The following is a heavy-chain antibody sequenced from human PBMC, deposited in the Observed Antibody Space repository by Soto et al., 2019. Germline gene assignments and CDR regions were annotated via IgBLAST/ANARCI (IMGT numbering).Heavy chain of an antibody. CDR1: GYAFTSYD. J-gene: IGHJ4*02. CDR2: MSPKSGDT. D-gene: IGHD3-3*01. V-gene: IGHV1-8*01. CDR3: ARVMSGYSFDY. Sequence: QVQLVQSGAEVKKPGASVKVSCKASGYAFTSYDINWVRQAAGQGLEWMGYMSPKSGDTGYAQNCKGRVTMNCETSISTAYMERSSLRSEDTAVYYCARVMSGYSFDYWGQGTLVTVSS.